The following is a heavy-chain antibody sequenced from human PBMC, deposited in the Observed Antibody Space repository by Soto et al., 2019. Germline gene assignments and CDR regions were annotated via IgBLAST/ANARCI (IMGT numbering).Heavy chain of an antibody. J-gene: IGHJ4*02. CDR3: ARGVSPPYRDDY. V-gene: IGHV4-30-4*01. CDR2: IYYRGSP. Sequence: QVQLQESGPGLVKPSQTLSLTCTVSGGSISSGDYYWSWIRQPPGKGLEWIGYIYYRGSPYFNPSLKSQVSISFDTSKNQFSLKLSSVTAADTAVYFCARGVSPPYRDDYWGQGTLVTVSS. CDR1: GGSISSGDYY. D-gene: IGHD4-4*01.